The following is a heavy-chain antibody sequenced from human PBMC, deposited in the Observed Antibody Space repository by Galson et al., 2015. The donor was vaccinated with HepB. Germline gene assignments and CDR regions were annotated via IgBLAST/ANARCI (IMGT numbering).Heavy chain of an antibody. CDR3: AKATLYSSAWYAS. CDR1: GFTFSNYV. Sequence: SLRLSCAASGFTFSNYVMSWVRQAPGKGLEWVSSISSSGGSTYYADSVKGRFTASRDNFKNTLYLQLNSLRAEDTAVYYCAKATLYSSAWYASWGQGTLVTVSS. J-gene: IGHJ5*01. CDR2: ISSSGGST. V-gene: IGHV3-23*01. D-gene: IGHD6-19*01.